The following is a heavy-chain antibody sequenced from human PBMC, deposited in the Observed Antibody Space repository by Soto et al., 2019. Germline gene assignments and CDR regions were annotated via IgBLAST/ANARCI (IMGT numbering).Heavy chain of an antibody. CDR1: GGSISSSSYY. J-gene: IGHJ5*02. D-gene: IGHD6-6*01. CDR3: ARPSIAARQWIYSWLDP. V-gene: IGHV4-39*01. Sequence: SETLSLTCTVSGGSISSSSYYWGWIRQPPGKGLEWIGSIYYSGSTYYNPSLKSRVTISVDTSKNQFSLKLSSVTAADTAVYYCARPSIAARQWIYSWLDPWGRGTLVTVSS. CDR2: IYYSGST.